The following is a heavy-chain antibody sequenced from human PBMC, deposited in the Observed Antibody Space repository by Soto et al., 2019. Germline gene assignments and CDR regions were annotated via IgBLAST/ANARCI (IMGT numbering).Heavy chain of an antibody. CDR3: AKGGGGAAGTYSHYYYYYMDV. V-gene: IGHV3-30*18. CDR2: ISYDGSNK. Sequence: QVQLVESGGGVVQPGRSLRLSCAASGFTFSSYGMHWVRQAPGKGLEWVAGISYDGSNKYYADSVKGRFTISRDNSKNTLYLQMNSLRAEDTAVYYCAKGGGGAAGTYSHYYYYYMDVWGKGTTVTVSS. CDR1: GFTFSSYG. D-gene: IGHD6-13*01. J-gene: IGHJ6*03.